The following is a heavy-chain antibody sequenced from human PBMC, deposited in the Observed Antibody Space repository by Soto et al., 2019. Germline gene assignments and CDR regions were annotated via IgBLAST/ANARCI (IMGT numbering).Heavy chain of an antibody. V-gene: IGHV3-23*01. Sequence: GGSLRLSCAASGFSFSSYAMSWVRQAPGKGMEWVSAISGSGGSTYYADSVKGRFTISRDNSKNTLYLQMNSLRAEDTAVYYCAKDVEYSSSFFLDYWGQGTLVTVSS. CDR2: ISGSGGST. D-gene: IGHD6-6*01. CDR1: GFSFSSYA. CDR3: AKDVEYSSSFFLDY. J-gene: IGHJ4*02.